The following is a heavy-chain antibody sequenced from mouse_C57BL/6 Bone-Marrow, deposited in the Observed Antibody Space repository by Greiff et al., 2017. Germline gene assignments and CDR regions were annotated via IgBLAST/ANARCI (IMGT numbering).Heavy chain of an antibody. CDR3: ARDRLLPLDYAMDD. J-gene: IGHJ4*01. CDR1: GYTFTSYG. Sequence: QVQLQQSGAELARPGASVKLSCKASGYTFTSYGISWVKQRTGQGLEWIGEIYPRSGNTYYNEKFKGKATLTADKSSSTAYMELRSLTSEDSAVYFCARDRLLPLDYAMDDWGQGTSVTVSS. V-gene: IGHV1-81*01. D-gene: IGHD2-3*01. CDR2: IYPRSGNT.